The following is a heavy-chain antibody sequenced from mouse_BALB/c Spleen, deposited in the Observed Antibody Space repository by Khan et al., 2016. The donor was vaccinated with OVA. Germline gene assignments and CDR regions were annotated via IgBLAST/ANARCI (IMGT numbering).Heavy chain of an antibody. D-gene: IGHD1-2*01. CDR2: ISYSGST. CDR1: GYSITSGYG. V-gene: IGHV3-2*02. J-gene: IGHJ2*01. CDR3: ARTARIKY. Sequence: EVQLQESGPGLVKPSQSLYLTCTVTGYSITSGYGWNWIRQFPGNKLEWMGYISYSGSTNYNPSFKSRISFTPDTSNNPSFLQLNSVTTEDTATYYCARTARIKYWGQGTTLTVSA.